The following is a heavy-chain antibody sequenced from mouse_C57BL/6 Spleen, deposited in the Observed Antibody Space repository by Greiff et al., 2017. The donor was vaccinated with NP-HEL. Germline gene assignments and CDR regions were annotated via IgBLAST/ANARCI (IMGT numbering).Heavy chain of an antibody. CDR2: IDPETGGT. CDR1: GYTFTDYE. Sequence: VQLQQSGAELVRPGASVTLSCKASGYTFTDYEMHWVKQTPVHGLEWIGAIDPETGGTAYNQKFKGKAILTADKSSSTAYMELRSLTSEDSAVYYCTSKFYSFFDYWGQGTTLTVSS. J-gene: IGHJ2*01. D-gene: IGHD2-12*01. V-gene: IGHV1-15*01. CDR3: TSKFYSFFDY.